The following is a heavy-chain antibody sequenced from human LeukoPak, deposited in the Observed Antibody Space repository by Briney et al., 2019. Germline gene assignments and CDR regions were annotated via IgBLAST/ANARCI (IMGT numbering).Heavy chain of an antibody. CDR1: GFTFSSYA. V-gene: IGHV3-23*01. J-gene: IGHJ4*02. CDR3: AKDGPQDADGSYYPDYFDY. D-gene: IGHD1-26*01. Sequence: GGSLRLSCAASGFTFSSYAMSWVRQAPGKGLEWVSAISGSGGSTYYADSVKGRFTISRDNSKNTLYLQMNSLRAEDTAVYYCAKDGPQDADGSYYPDYFDYWGQGTRVTVSS. CDR2: ISGSGGST.